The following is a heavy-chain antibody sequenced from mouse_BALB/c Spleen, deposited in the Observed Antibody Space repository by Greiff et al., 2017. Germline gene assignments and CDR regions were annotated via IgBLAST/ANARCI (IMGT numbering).Heavy chain of an antibody. CDR1: GFTFSSYT. CDR2: ISNGGGST. Sequence: EVQLVESGGGLVQPGGSLKLSCAASGFTFSSYTMSWVRQTPEKRLEWVAYISNGGGSTYYPDTGKGRFTISRDNAKNTLYLQMSSLKSEDTAMYYCARHSEGFAYWGQGTLVTVSA. J-gene: IGHJ3*01. V-gene: IGHV5-12-2*01. CDR3: ARHSEGFAY.